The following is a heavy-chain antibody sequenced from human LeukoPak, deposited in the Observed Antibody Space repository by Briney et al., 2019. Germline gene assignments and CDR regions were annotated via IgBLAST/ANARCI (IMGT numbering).Heavy chain of an antibody. Sequence: ASVKVSCKFSGYTLTQLSMHWVQQSPGKGLEWMGGFDPEDGETVYAQKFQGRVTMTEDTSTDTAYMELSSMRSDETAVYYCATEEYGVPFFDHWGQGTLVTVSS. D-gene: IGHD4-17*01. CDR3: ATEEYGVPFFDH. CDR2: FDPEDGET. CDR1: GYTLTQLS. V-gene: IGHV1-24*01. J-gene: IGHJ4*02.